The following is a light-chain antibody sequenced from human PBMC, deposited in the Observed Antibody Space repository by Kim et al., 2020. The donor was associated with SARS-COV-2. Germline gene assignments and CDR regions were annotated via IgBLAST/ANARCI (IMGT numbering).Light chain of an antibody. CDR3: QSYDSSSRNWV. CDR2: ELN. CDR1: GSSIGNY. Sequence: TVRIPSTRSGSSIGNYVQWYPQRPGSSPTTVIYELNQGPSGVPDRFSGSIDASSSSASLTISGLKTEDEADYYCQSYDSSSRNWVFGGGTQLTVL. V-gene: IGLV6-57*01. J-gene: IGLJ3*02.